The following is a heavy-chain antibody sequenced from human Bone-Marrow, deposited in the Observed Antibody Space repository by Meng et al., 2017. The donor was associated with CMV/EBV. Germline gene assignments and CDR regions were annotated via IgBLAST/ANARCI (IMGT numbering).Heavy chain of an antibody. CDR1: GYTFTSYG. V-gene: IGHV1-18*01. J-gene: IGHJ6*02. CDR2: ISAYNGNT. CDR3: ARDSYYDFFSFVFYYYGMDV. D-gene: IGHD3-3*01. Sequence: ASVKVSCKASGYTFTSYGISWVRQAPGQGLEWMGWISAYNGNTNYAQKLQGRVTMTTDTSTSTAYMEPRSLRSDDTAVYYCARDSYYDFFSFVFYYYGMDVWGQETTVTVSS.